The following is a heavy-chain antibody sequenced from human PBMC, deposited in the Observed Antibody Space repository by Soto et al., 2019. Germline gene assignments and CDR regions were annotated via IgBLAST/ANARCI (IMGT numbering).Heavy chain of an antibody. CDR3: EDRRRCRGGSCRGRFHT. CDR1: GFSLSTSGVG. CDR2: IYWDDDK. V-gene: IGHV2-5*02. Sequence: QITLKESGPTLVKPTQTLTLTCTFSGFSLSTSGVGVGWIRQPPGKALEWLALIYWDDDKRYSPSLKSRLTTPSAPSENQVVLKMTNMDPVDTATYFCEDRRRCRGGSCRGRFHTGGQGTLVTVSS. D-gene: IGHD2-15*01. J-gene: IGHJ5*02.